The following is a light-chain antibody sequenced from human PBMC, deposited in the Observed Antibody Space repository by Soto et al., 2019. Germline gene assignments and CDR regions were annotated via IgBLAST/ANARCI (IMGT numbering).Light chain of an antibody. Sequence: DIQMTQSPSSLSVSVGDRVTITCQASQDISSFLNWYQQKPGKAPKLLIYDASNLETGVPSRFSGSGSGTDFTFTISSLQPEDIAAYYCQQYNIPREFTFGHGTKVDIK. J-gene: IGKJ3*01. V-gene: IGKV1-33*01. CDR2: DAS. CDR3: QQYNIPREFT. CDR1: QDISSF.